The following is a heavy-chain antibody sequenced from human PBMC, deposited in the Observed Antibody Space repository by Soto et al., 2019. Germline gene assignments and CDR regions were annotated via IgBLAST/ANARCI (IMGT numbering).Heavy chain of an antibody. Sequence: PGESLKISCKGSRYSFTSYCIGWVRQMPGKGLEWMGIIYPVDSDTRYSPSFQGQVTISADKSISTAYLQWSSLKASDTAMYYCARPWRQGLGAFDIWGQGTMVTASS. J-gene: IGHJ3*02. D-gene: IGHD3-3*01. CDR1: RYSFTSYC. V-gene: IGHV5-51*01. CDR3: ARPWRQGLGAFDI. CDR2: IYPVDSDT.